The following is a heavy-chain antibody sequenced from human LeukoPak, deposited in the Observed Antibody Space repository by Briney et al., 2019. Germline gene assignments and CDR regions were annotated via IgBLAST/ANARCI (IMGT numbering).Heavy chain of an antibody. CDR2: IYFSGTT. CDR1: GDSISTYY. V-gene: IGHV4-59*08. Sequence: SETLSLTCTVSGDSISTYYWSWIRQSPGKELEWIGYIYFSGTTKYSPSLKSRVTISVDTSKDQFSLSLSSVTAADTAVYYCARHGPLYDIWSAQFYFDSWGQGTLVTVSS. J-gene: IGHJ4*02. D-gene: IGHD3-3*01. CDR3: ARHGPLYDIWSAQFYFDS.